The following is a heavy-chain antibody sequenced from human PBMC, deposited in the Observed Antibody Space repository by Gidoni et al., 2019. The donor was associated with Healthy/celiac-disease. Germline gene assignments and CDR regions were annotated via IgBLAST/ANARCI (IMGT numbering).Heavy chain of an antibody. V-gene: IGHV3-30*18. J-gene: IGHJ4*02. CDR2: ISYDGSNK. Sequence: QVQLVESGGGVVQPGRSLRLSCAAYGFTFSSYGMHWVRQAPGKGLEWAAVISYDGSNKYYADSVKGRFTISRDNSKNTLYLQMNSLRAEDTAVYYCANGGYSYGPFDYWGQGTLVTVSS. CDR1: GFTFSSYG. CDR3: ANGGYSYGPFDY. D-gene: IGHD5-18*01.